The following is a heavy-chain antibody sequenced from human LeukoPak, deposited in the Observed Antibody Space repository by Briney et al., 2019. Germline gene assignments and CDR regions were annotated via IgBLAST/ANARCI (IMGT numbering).Heavy chain of an antibody. V-gene: IGHV3-9*03. J-gene: IGHJ4*02. Sequence: GGSLRLSCAASGFTFDDYAMHWVRQAPGKGLEWVSGISWNSGSIGYADSVKGRFTISRDNAKNSLYLQMNSLRAEDMALYYCAKSNTWAVFDYWARGPLVPVSS. CDR2: ISWNSGSI. CDR3: AKSNTWAVFDY. CDR1: GFTFDDYA. D-gene: IGHD1-26*01.